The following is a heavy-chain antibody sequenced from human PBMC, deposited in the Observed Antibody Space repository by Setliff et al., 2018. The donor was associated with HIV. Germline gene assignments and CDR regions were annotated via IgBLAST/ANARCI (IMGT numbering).Heavy chain of an antibody. J-gene: IGHJ2*01. D-gene: IGHD4-4*01. Sequence: ASVKVSCKASGFTFTSSAMQWVRQARGQRLEWIGWIVVGSGNTNYAQKFQERVTITRDMSTSAAYMELSSLRSEDTAVYYCAAADYSNPHWYFDLWGRGTLVTVSS. CDR2: IVVGSGNT. CDR1: GFTFTSSA. V-gene: IGHV1-58*02. CDR3: AAADYSNPHWYFDL.